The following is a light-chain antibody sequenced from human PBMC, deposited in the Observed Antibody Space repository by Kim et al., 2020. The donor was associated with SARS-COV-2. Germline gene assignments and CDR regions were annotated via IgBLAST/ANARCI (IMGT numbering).Light chain of an antibody. CDR3: QQYNGYLYT. CDR1: QSISGS. J-gene: IGKJ2*01. V-gene: IGKV1-5*03. CDR2: EAS. Sequence: DIQMTQSPSSLSASVGDRVTITCRASQSISGSLSWYQQKPGKAPKFLIYEASILESGVPSRFSGSGSGTEFSLTISSLQPDDFSTYYCQQYNGYLYTFGQGTKLE.